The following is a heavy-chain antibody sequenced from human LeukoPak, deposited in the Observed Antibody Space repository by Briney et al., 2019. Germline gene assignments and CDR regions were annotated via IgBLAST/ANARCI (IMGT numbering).Heavy chain of an antibody. V-gene: IGHV3-49*03. CDR2: IRSKAYGGTT. J-gene: IGHJ5*02. D-gene: IGHD5-12*01. CDR1: GFTFSSYA. CDR3: TRVLATGGFDP. Sequence: GGSLRLSCAASGFTFSSYAMSWFRQAPGKGLEWVGFIRSKAYGGTTEYAASVKGRFTISRDDSKSIAYLQMNSLKTEDTAVYYCTRVLATGGFDPWGQGTLVTVSS.